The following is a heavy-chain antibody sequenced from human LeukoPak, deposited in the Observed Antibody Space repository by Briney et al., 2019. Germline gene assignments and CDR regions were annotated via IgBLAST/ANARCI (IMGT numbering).Heavy chain of an antibody. CDR1: GFTFSSSG. Sequence: GGSLRLSCAASGFTFSSSGMHWVRQAPGKGLEWVAVIWYDGSDKYSADSVKGRFTISRDNSKNTLYLQMNSLRAEDTAVYYCASYLYYDILTGLDIWGQGTMVTVSS. V-gene: IGHV3-33*01. CDR3: ASYLYYDILTGLDI. CDR2: IWYDGSDK. D-gene: IGHD3-9*01. J-gene: IGHJ3*02.